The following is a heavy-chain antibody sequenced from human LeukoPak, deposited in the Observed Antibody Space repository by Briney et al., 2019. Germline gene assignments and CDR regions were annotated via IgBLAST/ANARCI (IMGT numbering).Heavy chain of an antibody. V-gene: IGHV4-4*02. J-gene: IGHJ4*02. CDR1: GVSISTSCW. Sequence: SETLSLTCAVSGVSISTSCWWSWVRQPPGRGLEWIGEISHSGITTYIPFLKSRVSMSMDRSKNQFSLKLTSVTAAGTAVYYCAMSSGWFRLDQWGQGALVTVSS. CDR3: AMSSGWFRLDQ. CDR2: ISHSGIT. D-gene: IGHD6-19*01.